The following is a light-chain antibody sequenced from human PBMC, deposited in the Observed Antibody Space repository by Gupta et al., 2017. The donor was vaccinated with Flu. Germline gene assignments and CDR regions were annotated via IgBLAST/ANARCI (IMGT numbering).Light chain of an antibody. V-gene: IGLV3-21*02. J-gene: IGLJ2*01. Sequence: SSVLSQSPPVSVAPGQTASITCGGDNIEIKKVNWVQQQAGQAPLLVVADDSARPSENPERMSVSKSGNAATLTITRVEAGDEADYYCQVWDSHGDPVIFGGGTKLTV. CDR3: QVWDSHGDPVI. CDR2: DDS. CDR1: NIEIKK.